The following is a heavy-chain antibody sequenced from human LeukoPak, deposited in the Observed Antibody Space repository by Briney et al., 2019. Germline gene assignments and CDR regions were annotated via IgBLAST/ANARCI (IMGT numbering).Heavy chain of an antibody. CDR2: ISDIGSI. D-gene: IGHD2-8*02. CDR3: GGYHPRRTVDF. Sequence: SETLSLTCTVSGGSISSYYWSWIRQPPGKGLEWIAYISDIGSINYNPSLKSRVTISLDTSKNQFSLKLSSVTAADTAVYYCGGYHPRRTVDFWGQGTLVTVSS. J-gene: IGHJ4*02. CDR1: GGSISSYY. V-gene: IGHV4-59*08.